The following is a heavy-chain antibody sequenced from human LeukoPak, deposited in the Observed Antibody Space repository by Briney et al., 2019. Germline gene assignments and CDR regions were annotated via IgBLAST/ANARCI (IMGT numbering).Heavy chain of an antibody. D-gene: IGHD1-1*01. CDR3: ARGPNSHRFDP. J-gene: IGHJ5*02. Sequence: ASVKVSCKASGYTFTSYDINWLRQATGQGLEWMGWMNPNSGNTGLAQKFQGRVTMTRNTSISTAYMELSSLRSEDTAVYYCARGPNSHRFDPWGQGTLVTVSS. CDR2: MNPNSGNT. V-gene: IGHV1-8*01. CDR1: GYTFTSYD.